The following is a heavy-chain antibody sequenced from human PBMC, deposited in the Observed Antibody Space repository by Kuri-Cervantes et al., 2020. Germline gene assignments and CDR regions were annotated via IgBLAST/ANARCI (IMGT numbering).Heavy chain of an antibody. J-gene: IGHJ6*03. Sequence: GESLKISCAASGFTFDDYGMSWVRQAPGKGLEWVSVIYSGGSTYYADSVKGRFTISRHNSKNTLYLQMNSLRAEDTAVYYCARDLSRDGYKDYYYYYMDVWGKGTTVTVSS. CDR3: ARDLSRDGYKDYYYYYMDV. D-gene: IGHD5-24*01. CDR1: GFTFDDYG. CDR2: IYSGGST. V-gene: IGHV3-53*04.